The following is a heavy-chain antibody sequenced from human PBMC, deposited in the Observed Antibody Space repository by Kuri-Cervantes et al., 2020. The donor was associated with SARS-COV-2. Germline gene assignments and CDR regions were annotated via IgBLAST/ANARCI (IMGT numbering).Heavy chain of an antibody. CDR1: GFTFTNYW. CDR3: ARATSGWSGDY. Sequence: GGSLRLSCAASGFTFTNYWMQWVRQAPGKGPVWVSRINNDGSGTSYADSVKGRFTISRDNAKNTLYLQMSSLRADDAAVYYCARATSGWSGDYWGQGTLVTGSS. J-gene: IGHJ4*02. CDR2: INNDGSGT. V-gene: IGHV3-74*01. D-gene: IGHD6-19*01.